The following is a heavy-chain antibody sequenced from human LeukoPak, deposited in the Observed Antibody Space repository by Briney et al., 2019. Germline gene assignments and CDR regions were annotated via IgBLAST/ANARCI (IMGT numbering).Heavy chain of an antibody. V-gene: IGHV4-34*01. CDR1: GGSISGYY. J-gene: IGHJ4*02. CDR2: INHSGST. CDR3: AIATTFNFDY. Sequence: SETLSLTCTVSGGSISGYYWSWIRQPPGKGLEWIGEINHSGSTNYNPSLKSRVTISVDTSKNQFSLKLSSVTAADTAVYYCAIATTFNFDYWGQGTLVTVSS. D-gene: IGHD4-17*01.